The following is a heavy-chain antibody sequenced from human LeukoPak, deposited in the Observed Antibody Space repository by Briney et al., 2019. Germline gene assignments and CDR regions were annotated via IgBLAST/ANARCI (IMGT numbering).Heavy chain of an antibody. J-gene: IGHJ4*02. CDR1: GFTFSSYA. D-gene: IGHD1-26*01. CDR3: ARDFGSYSHFFDY. Sequence: GRSLRLSCAASGFTFSSYAMHWVRQAPGKGLEWVAVISYDGSNKYYADSVKGRFTISRDNSKNTPYLQMNSLRAEDTAVYCCARDFGSYSHFFDYWGQGTLVTVSS. V-gene: IGHV3-30*04. CDR2: ISYDGSNK.